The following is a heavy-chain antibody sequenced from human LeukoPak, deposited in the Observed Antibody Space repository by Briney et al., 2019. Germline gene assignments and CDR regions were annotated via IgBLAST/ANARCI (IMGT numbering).Heavy chain of an antibody. J-gene: IGHJ4*02. Sequence: GGSLRLSCAASGFTVSANYMSWVRQAPGKGLEWVSLIYSGGTAYYADSVKGRFTISRDNSKNTLYLQMNSLRAKDTAIYYCARTLVTTGFDYWGQGTLVTVSS. V-gene: IGHV3-53*01. CDR2: IYSGGTA. D-gene: IGHD4-11*01. CDR1: GFTVSANY. CDR3: ARTLVTTGFDY.